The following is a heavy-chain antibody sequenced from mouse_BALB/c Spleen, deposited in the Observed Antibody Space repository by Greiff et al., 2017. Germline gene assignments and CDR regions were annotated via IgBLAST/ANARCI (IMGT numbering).Heavy chain of an antibody. CDR3: AREESPYFDY. CDR2: INPSTGYT. V-gene: IGHV1-7*01. Sequence: VQLQQSGAELAKPGASVKMSCKASGYTFTSYWMHWVKQRPGQGLEWIGYINPSTGYTEYNQKFKDKATLTADKSSSTAYMQLSSLTSEDSAVYYCAREESPYFDYWGQGTTLTVSS. CDR1: GYTFTSYW. J-gene: IGHJ2*01.